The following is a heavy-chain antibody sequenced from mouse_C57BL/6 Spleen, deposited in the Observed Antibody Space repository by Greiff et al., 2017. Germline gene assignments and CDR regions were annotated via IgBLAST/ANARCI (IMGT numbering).Heavy chain of an antibody. Sequence: QVQLKQSGPELVKPGASVKISCKASGYAFSSSWMNWVKQRPGKGLEWIGRIYPGDGDTNYNGKFKGKATLPADKSSSTAYMQLIGLTSEDAAVYVCARITTVVSTDYWGQGTTLTVSS. J-gene: IGHJ2*01. CDR2: IYPGDGDT. CDR1: GYAFSSSW. V-gene: IGHV1-82*01. CDR3: ARITTVVSTDY. D-gene: IGHD1-1*01.